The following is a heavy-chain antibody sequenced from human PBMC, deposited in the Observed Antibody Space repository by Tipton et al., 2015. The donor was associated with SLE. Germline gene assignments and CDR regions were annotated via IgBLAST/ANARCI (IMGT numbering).Heavy chain of an antibody. J-gene: IGHJ4*02. D-gene: IGHD5-12*01. CDR3: ARDRGYAPFDY. CDR2: INHSGST. V-gene: IGHV4-34*01. Sequence: TLSLTCAVYGGSFSGYYWSWIRQPPGKGLEWIGEINHSGSTNYNPSLKSRVTISVDTSKNQFSLKLSSMTAADTAVYNCARDRGYAPFDYWGQGTLVTVSS. CDR1: GGSFSGYY.